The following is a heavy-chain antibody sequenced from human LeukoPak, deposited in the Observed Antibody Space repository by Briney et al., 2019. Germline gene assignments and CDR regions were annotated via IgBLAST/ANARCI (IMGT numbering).Heavy chain of an antibody. CDR1: GDSISGFY. CDR2: IYYSGST. Sequence: SETLSLTCTVSGDSISGFYWSWIRQPPGKGLEWIGYIYYSGSTNYNPSLKSRVTMSIDTSKNQFSLKLTSVTAADTATYYCARETSLAGFASGLGFNYWGQGILVTVSS. D-gene: IGHD6-19*01. J-gene: IGHJ4*02. V-gene: IGHV4-59*01. CDR3: ARETSLAGFASGLGFNY.